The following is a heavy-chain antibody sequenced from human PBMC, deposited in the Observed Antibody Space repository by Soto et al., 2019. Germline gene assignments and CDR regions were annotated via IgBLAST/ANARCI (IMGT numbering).Heavy chain of an antibody. CDR1: GYTFTGYY. Sequence: ASVKVSCKASGYTFTGYYMHWVRQAPGQGLEWMGWINPNSGGTNYAQKFQGRVTMTRDTSISTAYMELSRLRSDDTAVYYCARGYDFWSGRGWFDPWGQGTRVTVSS. V-gene: IGHV1-2*02. CDR3: ARGYDFWSGRGWFDP. J-gene: IGHJ5*02. CDR2: INPNSGGT. D-gene: IGHD3-3*01.